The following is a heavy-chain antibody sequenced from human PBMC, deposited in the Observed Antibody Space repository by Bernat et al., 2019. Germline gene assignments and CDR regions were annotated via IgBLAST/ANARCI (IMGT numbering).Heavy chain of an antibody. V-gene: IGHV4-39*01. CDR3: ARREDDYVWGSYRSYAFDI. CDR1: GGSISSSSYY. J-gene: IGHJ3*02. Sequence: QLQLQESGTGLVKPSETLSLTCTVSGGSISSSSYYWGWIRQPPGKGLEWIGSIYYSGSTYYNPSLKSRVTISVDTSKNQFSLKLSSVTAADTAVYYCARREDDYVWGSYRSYAFDIWGQGTMVTVSS. D-gene: IGHD3-16*02. CDR2: IYYSGST.